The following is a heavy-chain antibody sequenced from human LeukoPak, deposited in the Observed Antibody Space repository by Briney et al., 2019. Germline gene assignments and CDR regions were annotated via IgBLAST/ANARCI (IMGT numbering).Heavy chain of an antibody. Sequence: GGSLRLSCAASGFTFSDAWMSWVRQAPGKGLEWVGRIKSKTDGGTTDYAAPVKGRFTISRDDSKNTLYLQMNSLKTEDTAVYYCTPQLINGDDATDYWGQGTLVTVSS. V-gene: IGHV3-15*01. D-gene: IGHD4-17*01. CDR1: GFTFSDAW. CDR2: IKSKTDGGTT. CDR3: TPQLINGDDATDY. J-gene: IGHJ4*02.